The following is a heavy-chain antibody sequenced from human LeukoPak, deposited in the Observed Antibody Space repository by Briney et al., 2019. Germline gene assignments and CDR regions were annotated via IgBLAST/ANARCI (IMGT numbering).Heavy chain of an antibody. Sequence: GGSPRLSCAASRFTFINAWMNWVRQAPGKGLEWVGRIKSKADGETTDYAAPVKGRFTISRDDSNNMVYPQMSSLKVEDTAVYYCAIDEPNYAPYDFDYWGQGTLVTVSS. CDR1: RFTFINAW. CDR2: IKSKADGETT. J-gene: IGHJ4*02. V-gene: IGHV3-15*01. CDR3: AIDEPNYAPYDFDY. D-gene: IGHD4/OR15-4a*01.